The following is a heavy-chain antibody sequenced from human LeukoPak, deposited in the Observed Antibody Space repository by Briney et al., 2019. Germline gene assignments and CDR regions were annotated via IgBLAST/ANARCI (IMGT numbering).Heavy chain of an antibody. D-gene: IGHD3-10*01. CDR2: MNPNSGNT. CDR1: GYTFTSYD. Sequence: GASVKVSCKASGYTFTSYDINWVRQATGQGLEWMGWMNPNSGNTDYAQKFQGRVTMTRNTPISTAYMELSSLRSEDTAVYYCARAVRGVIIKNYYYYYMDVWGKGTTVTVSS. V-gene: IGHV1-8*01. J-gene: IGHJ6*03. CDR3: ARAVRGVIIKNYYYYYMDV.